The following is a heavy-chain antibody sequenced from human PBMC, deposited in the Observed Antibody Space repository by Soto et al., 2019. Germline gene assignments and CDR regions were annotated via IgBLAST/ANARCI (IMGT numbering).Heavy chain of an antibody. D-gene: IGHD2-15*01. CDR1: GCTFNSYT. J-gene: IGHJ4*02. Sequence: SVKVSCKASGCTFNSYTINWVRQAPGRGLEWVGQVVPMYDYVNYAENFQGRVTITTDTSTNTAYMELTSLRSEDTAIYFGTIGRCNGGGYCFDYWGQGTLVTVSS. CDR2: VVPMYDYV. V-gene: IGHV1-69*02. CDR3: TIGRCNGGGYCFDY.